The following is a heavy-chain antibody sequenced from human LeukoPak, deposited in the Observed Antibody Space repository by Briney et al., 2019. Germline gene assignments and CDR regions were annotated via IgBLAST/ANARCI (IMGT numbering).Heavy chain of an antibody. CDR1: GFTFSSFA. D-gene: IGHD3-10*01. CDR2: IPYDGSNK. CDR3: ARAPGRNDAFDI. J-gene: IGHJ3*02. V-gene: IGHV3-30-3*01. Sequence: PGRSLRLSCAASGFTFSSFAMHWVRQAPGKGLEWVAVIPYDGSNKYYADSVKGRFTISRDNSKNTLYLQMNSLRAEDTAVYCCARAPGRNDAFDIWGQGTMVTVSS.